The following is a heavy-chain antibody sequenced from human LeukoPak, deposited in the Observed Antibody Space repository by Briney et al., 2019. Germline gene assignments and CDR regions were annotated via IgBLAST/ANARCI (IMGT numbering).Heavy chain of an antibody. CDR2: INPNSGGT. CDR3: ARDGEYVPSNFDY. D-gene: IGHD2/OR15-2a*01. J-gene: IGHJ4*02. V-gene: IGHV1-2*02. CDR1: GYTFTGYY. Sequence: ASVKVSCNASGYTFTGYYMHWVRQAPGQGLEWMGWINPNSGGTNYAQKLQGRLTMTTDTSTSTAYMELRSLRSDDTAVYYCARDGEYVPSNFDYWGQGTLVTVSS.